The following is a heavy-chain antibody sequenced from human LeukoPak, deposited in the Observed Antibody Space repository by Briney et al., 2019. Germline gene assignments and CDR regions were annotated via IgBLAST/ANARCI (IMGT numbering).Heavy chain of an antibody. J-gene: IGHJ4*02. CDR3: ARDGLGVGTTTLFDY. CDR1: GFTLSSYG. CDR2: IWYDGSNE. D-gene: IGHD1-26*01. Sequence: GGSLRLSCAASGFTLSSYGMHWVRQAPGKGLEWVAVIWYDGSNENYADSVKGRFTISRDNSKNTLFLQMNSLRAEDTAVYYCARDGLGVGTTTLFDYWGQGTLVTVSS. V-gene: IGHV3-33*01.